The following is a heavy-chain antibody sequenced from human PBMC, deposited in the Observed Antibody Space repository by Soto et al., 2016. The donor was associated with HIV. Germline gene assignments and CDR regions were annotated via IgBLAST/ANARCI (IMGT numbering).Heavy chain of an antibody. Sequence: QVQLVQSGAEVKKPGSSVKVSCKASGGTFSSYAISWVRQAPGQGLEWMGGIIPIFDTTNYAQKFQGRVTITADESTSTAYMELSSLRSEDTAVYYCARRYGGSGYYPGGFDPWGQGNPGSPSPQ. V-gene: IGHV1-69*13. CDR2: IIPIFDTT. CDR1: GGTFSSYA. D-gene: IGHD3-22*01. CDR3: ARRYGGSGYYPGGFDP. J-gene: IGHJ5*02.